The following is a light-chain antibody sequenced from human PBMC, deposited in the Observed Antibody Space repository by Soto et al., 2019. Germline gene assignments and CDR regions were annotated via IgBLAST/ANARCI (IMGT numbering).Light chain of an antibody. Sequence: EIVMTQSPATLSVSPGERATLFCRASQSISSNLAWYQQKPGQAPRLLIYGASTRATGLPTRFSGSGSGTEFTLTISSLQPEDFAVYYCQQYNNWPPAFGQGTKVEIK. CDR2: GAS. CDR1: QSISSN. CDR3: QQYNNWPPA. J-gene: IGKJ1*01. V-gene: IGKV3-15*01.